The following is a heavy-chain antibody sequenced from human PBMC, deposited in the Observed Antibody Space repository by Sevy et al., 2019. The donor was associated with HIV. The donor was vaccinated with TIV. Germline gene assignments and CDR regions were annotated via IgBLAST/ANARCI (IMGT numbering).Heavy chain of an antibody. D-gene: IGHD4-17*01. J-gene: IGHJ6*02. CDR2: INSDSGVT. Sequence: ASVKVSCKASGYIFTDYYIHWVRQAPGQGLEWMAWINSDSGVTNYAQRFQGEVTVTRDPSLSTAYLELTNLQSNDTAIYYCARLTTQPTSDLYGLDVWGQGTTVTVSS. V-gene: IGHV1-2*02. CDR3: ARLTTQPTSDLYGLDV. CDR1: GYIFTDYY.